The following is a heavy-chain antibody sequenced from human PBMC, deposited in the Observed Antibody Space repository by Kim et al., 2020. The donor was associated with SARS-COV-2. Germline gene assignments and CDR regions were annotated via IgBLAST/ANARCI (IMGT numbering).Heavy chain of an antibody. CDR3: ARDGGGTTGTTVYYYYYGMDV. CDR2: ISSSSSYI. V-gene: IGHV3-21*01. Sequence: GGSLRLSCAASGFTFSSYSMNWVRQAPGKGLEWVSSISSSSSYIYYADSVKGRFTISRDNAKNSLYLQMNSLRAEDTAVYYCARDGGGTTGTTVYYYYYGMDVWGQGTTVTVSS. D-gene: IGHD1-1*01. J-gene: IGHJ6*02. CDR1: GFTFSSYS.